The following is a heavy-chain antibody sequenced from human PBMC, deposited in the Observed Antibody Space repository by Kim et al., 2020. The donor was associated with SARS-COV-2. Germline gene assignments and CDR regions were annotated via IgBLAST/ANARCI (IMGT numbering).Heavy chain of an antibody. Sequence: GGSLRLSCAASGFSFNSNWMTWFRQAPGKGLEWVAKINEDGSAKHYGDSVRGRFTISRTNAKNSLYLQMNSLRAEDTAVYYCARHLDWNFAYWGQGTLVTVSS. CDR1: GFSFNSNW. CDR3: ARHLDWNFAY. V-gene: IGHV3-7*03. CDR2: INEDGSAK. J-gene: IGHJ4*02. D-gene: IGHD3-9*01.